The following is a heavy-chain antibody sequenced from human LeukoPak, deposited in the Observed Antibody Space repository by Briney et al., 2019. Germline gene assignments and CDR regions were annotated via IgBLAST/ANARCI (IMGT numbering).Heavy chain of an antibody. CDR3: ARDYRFDSGYDLLDAFDV. J-gene: IGHJ3*01. Sequence: SETLSLSCTVSGGSISSGVSYWSWIRQHPGKGLEWIAYIYYSGSSSYNPSLKSRVTISVDTSKNQFSLKLSSVTAADTAVYYCARDYRFDSGYDLLDAFDVWGQGTMVTVSS. V-gene: IGHV4-31*03. D-gene: IGHD5-12*01. CDR2: IYYSGSS. CDR1: GGSISSGVSY.